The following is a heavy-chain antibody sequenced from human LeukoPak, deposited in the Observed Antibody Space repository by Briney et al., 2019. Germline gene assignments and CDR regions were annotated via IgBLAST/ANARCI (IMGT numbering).Heavy chain of an antibody. V-gene: IGHV1-2*02. CDR1: GYTFTNYY. CDR2: INVNSGDT. CDR3: VRVAVTGFAYFQH. J-gene: IGHJ1*01. D-gene: IGHD6-19*01. Sequence: SVKVSCKTSGYTFTNYYLHWMRQAPGQGLEWVGWINVNSGDTNYAQKFQGRVAMTRDTSISTVYMDLNSLTSDDTAVYYCVRVAVTGFAYFQHWGQGTLVTVPS.